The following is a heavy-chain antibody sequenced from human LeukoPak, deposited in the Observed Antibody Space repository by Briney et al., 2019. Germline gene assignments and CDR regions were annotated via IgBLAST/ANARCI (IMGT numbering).Heavy chain of an antibody. Sequence: PSETLSLTCTVSGGSISNSNYYRGWIRQPPGKGLEWIGNIYYSGNTYYNSSLKSRVTISVDTSKNQFSLKLSSVTAADTAVYYCASLLNGGDAHWFDPWGQGTLVTVSS. D-gene: IGHD2-21*02. V-gene: IGHV4-39*01. CDR3: ASLLNGGDAHWFDP. CDR1: GGSISNSNYY. J-gene: IGHJ5*02. CDR2: IYYSGNT.